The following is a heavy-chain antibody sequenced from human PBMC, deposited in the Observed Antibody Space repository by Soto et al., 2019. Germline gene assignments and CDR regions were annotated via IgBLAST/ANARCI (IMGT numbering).Heavy chain of an antibody. CDR3: ARGQRFSDWFDP. D-gene: IGHD3-3*01. V-gene: IGHV4-4*07. CDR2: VYSSGGT. CDR1: GGSMISYY. Sequence: AETLSLTCTVSGGSMISYYWTLIRQPAGKGLEWIGRVYSSGGTHYNPSLKSRVTISIDTSKNQFSLRLLSVTDAGTAVYFCARGQRFSDWFDPWGQGTLVTVSS. J-gene: IGHJ5*02.